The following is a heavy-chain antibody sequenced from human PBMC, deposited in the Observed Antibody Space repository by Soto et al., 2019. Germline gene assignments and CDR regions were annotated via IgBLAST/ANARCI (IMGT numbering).Heavy chain of an antibody. CDR2: MYSSGNT. CDR1: AGSISRSNYY. CDR3: ERPPDDSSGYYYGA. Sequence: QLQLQESGPGLVKPSETLSLTCTVSAGSISRSNYYWGWIRQPPGKGLEWIGSMYSSGNTYYNPSLTGRVPIPVDMSQNQLSLTLTSVTAADTAVYSCERPPDDSSGYYYGAWGQGTLVTVSS. J-gene: IGHJ5*02. D-gene: IGHD3-22*01. V-gene: IGHV4-39*01.